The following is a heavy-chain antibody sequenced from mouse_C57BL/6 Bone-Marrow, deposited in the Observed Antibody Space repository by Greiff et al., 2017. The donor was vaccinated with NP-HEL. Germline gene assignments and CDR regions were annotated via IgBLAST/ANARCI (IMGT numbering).Heavy chain of an antibody. J-gene: IGHJ4*01. V-gene: IGHV1-4*01. CDR1: GYTFTSYT. CDR2: ITPSSGYT. Sequence: QVQLQQSGAELARPGASVKMSCKASGYTFTSYTMHWVKQRPGQGLEWIGYITPSSGYTKYNQKFQDKATLTVDKSSSTAYMQLSSLTSEDSAVYYCAREIDYAMDYWGQGTSVTVSS. CDR3: AREIDYAMDY.